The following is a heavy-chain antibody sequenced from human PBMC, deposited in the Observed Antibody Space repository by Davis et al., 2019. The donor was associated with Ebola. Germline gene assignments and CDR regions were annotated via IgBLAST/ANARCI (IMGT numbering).Heavy chain of an antibody. Sequence: GESLKISCAASGFTFSSYAMSWVRQAPGKGLEWVAGIGGGGVSTYYADSVKGRFTISRDNSKNTLYLQMNSLKAEDTAVYYCAKDSRGYGQPFDYWGQGTLVTVSS. CDR1: GFTFSSYA. CDR2: IGGGGVST. J-gene: IGHJ4*02. CDR3: AKDSRGYGQPFDY. D-gene: IGHD5-12*01. V-gene: IGHV3-23*01.